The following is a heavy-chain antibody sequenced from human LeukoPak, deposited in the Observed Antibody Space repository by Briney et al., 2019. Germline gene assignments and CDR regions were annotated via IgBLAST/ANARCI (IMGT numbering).Heavy chain of an antibody. CDR3: ASSRFAAGAIDY. V-gene: IGHV4-4*07. J-gene: IGHJ4*02. CDR1: GGSIRSYQ. CDR2: MYNTGGT. D-gene: IGHD1-26*01. Sequence: SETLSLTCSVSGGSIRSYQWNWIRQVAGKGLEWIGRMYNTGGTTYNSSLKRRVSMSADTSRNQFSLKVTSVTAADTAIYYCASSRFAAGAIDYWGQGILVTVSS.